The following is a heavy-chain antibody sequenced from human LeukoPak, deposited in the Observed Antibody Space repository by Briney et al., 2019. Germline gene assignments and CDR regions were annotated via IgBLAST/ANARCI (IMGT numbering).Heavy chain of an antibody. Sequence: SVKVSCKASGGTFSSYAISWVRQAPGQGLEWMGRIIPIFGTANYAQKFQGRVTITTDESTSTAYMEPSSLRSEDTAVYYCARGYDYSTQGIYNYWGQGTLVTVSS. D-gene: IGHD4-11*01. CDR3: ARGYDYSTQGIYNY. V-gene: IGHV1-69*05. CDR2: IIPIFGTA. J-gene: IGHJ4*02. CDR1: GGTFSSYA.